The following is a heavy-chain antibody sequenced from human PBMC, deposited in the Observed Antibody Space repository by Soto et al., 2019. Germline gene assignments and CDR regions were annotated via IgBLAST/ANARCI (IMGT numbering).Heavy chain of an antibody. J-gene: IGHJ4*02. V-gene: IGHV3-23*01. CDR2: ISGSGGST. CDR3: ATGSYGSGSQSGHDY. Sequence: GGSLRLSCAASGFTFSSYAMSWVRQAPGKGLEWVSAISGSGGSTYYADSVKGRFTISRDNSKNTLYLQMNSLRAEDTAVYYCATGSYGSGSQSGHDYWGRGTLVTVSS. D-gene: IGHD3-10*01. CDR1: GFTFSSYA.